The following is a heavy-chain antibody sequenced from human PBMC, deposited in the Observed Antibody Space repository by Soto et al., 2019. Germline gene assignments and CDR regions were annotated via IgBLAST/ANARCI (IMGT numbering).Heavy chain of an antibody. CDR3: ARDLRVGCSGGSCPRGFYGMDV. D-gene: IGHD2-15*01. J-gene: IGHJ6*02. V-gene: IGHV4-59*01. CDR1: GGSISGYY. Sequence: PSETLSLTCTISGGSISGYYWSWIRQPPGKGLEWIGYVYYSGSTKYNPSLKSRVTMSVDTSKNQFSLKLSSVTAADTAVYYCARDLRVGCSGGSCPRGFYGMDVWGQGTTVTVSS. CDR2: VYYSGST.